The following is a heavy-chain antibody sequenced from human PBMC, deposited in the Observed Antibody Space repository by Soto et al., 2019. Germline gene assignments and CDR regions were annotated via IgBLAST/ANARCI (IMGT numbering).Heavy chain of an antibody. V-gene: IGHV3-20*01. J-gene: IGHJ6*03. D-gene: IGHD3-10*01. Sequence: EVKLVESGGGLVRPGGSLRLSCAASGFTFDDYGMSWVRQAPGKGLEWVSGINWNGGSTGYADSVKGRFTIPRDNAKNALYLQMSSLGAEDTALYHCARVVRGYGSGSYSESYYYRDVWGKGTTVTVSS. CDR1: GFTFDDYG. CDR2: INWNGGST. CDR3: ARVVRGYGSGSYSESYYYRDV.